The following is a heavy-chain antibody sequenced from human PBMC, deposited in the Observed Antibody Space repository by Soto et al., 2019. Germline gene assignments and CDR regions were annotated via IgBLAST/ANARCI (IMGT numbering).Heavy chain of an antibody. J-gene: IGHJ1*01. CDR3: AQSPLAAAGFQH. CDR1: GYTFTSYG. Sequence: ASVKVFCKASGYTFTSYGISWVRQAPGQGLEWMGWISAYNGNTNYSQKFQGRVAITRDTSASTAYMELSSLRSEDTAVYYCAQSPLAAAGFQHWGQGTLVTVSS. D-gene: IGHD6-13*01. CDR2: ISAYNGNT. V-gene: IGHV1-18*01.